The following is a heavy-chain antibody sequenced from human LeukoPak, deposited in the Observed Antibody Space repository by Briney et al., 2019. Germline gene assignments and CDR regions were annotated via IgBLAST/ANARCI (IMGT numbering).Heavy chain of an antibody. CDR1: GYSISSGYY. D-gene: IGHD5-24*01. J-gene: IGHJ4*02. Sequence: PSETLSLTCTVSGYSISSGYYWGWIRQPPGKGLEWIGSIYYSGSTSYNPSLKSRVTISVDTSMNQFSLKLNSVTAADTAVYYCARDAAVGYNFRPGGHLDCWGQGTLVTVSS. V-gene: IGHV4-38-2*02. CDR2: IYYSGST. CDR3: ARDAAVGYNFRPGGHLDC.